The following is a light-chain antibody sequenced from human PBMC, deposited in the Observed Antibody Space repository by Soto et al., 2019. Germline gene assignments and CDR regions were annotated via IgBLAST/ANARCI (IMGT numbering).Light chain of an antibody. CDR3: QQSYSTPQIT. Sequence: DIQMTQSPSSLSASVGDIVTITFHASQDISNYLNWYQQKPGKAPKLLIYAASSLQSGVPSRFSGSGSGTDFTLTISSLQPEDFATYYCQQSYSTPQITFGQGTRLEIK. CDR2: AAS. J-gene: IGKJ5*01. V-gene: IGKV1-39*01. CDR1: QDISNY.